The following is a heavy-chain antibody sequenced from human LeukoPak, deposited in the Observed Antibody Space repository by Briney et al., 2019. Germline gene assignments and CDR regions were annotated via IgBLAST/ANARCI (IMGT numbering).Heavy chain of an antibody. V-gene: IGHV3-23*01. CDR3: AKGASGPLRYCDWSTYYFDY. D-gene: IGHD3-9*01. J-gene: IGHJ4*02. CDR2: ISGSGGST. Sequence: PGGSLRLSCAASGFTFSSYAMSWVRQAPGKGLEWVSAISGSGGSTYYADSVKGRFTISRDNSKNTLYLQMNSLRAEDTAVYYCAKGASGPLRYCDWSTYYFDYWGQGTLVTVSS. CDR1: GFTFSSYA.